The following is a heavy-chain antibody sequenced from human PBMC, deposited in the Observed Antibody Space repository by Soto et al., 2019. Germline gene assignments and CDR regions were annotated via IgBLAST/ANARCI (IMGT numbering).Heavy chain of an antibody. Sequence: QVQLVQSGAEVKKPGASVKVSCKASGYTFTSYYMHWVRQAPGQGLEWMGIINPSGGSTSYAQKFQGRVTMTRDTYTSTVYMELSSLRSEDTAVYYCARVRYCSGGSCYGDNYYYGMDVWGQGTTVTVSS. CDR1: GYTFTSYY. CDR3: ARVRYCSGGSCYGDNYYYGMDV. J-gene: IGHJ6*02. D-gene: IGHD2-15*01. V-gene: IGHV1-46*01. CDR2: INPSGGST.